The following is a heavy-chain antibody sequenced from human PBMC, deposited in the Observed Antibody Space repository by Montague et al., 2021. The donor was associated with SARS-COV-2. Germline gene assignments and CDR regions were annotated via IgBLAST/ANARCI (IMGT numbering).Heavy chain of an antibody. CDR1: GHAIKSNPYS. D-gene: IGHD4-23*01. CDR3: ARLDWKDYGGNYFYY. CDR2: IYSALYSDAES. V-gene: IGHV4-39*01. J-gene: IGHJ4*02. Sequence: SETLSLTCSVSGHAIKSNPYSWAWIRQPPGKGLEWVGRIYSALYSDAESWYNPSLKSRVTISVDTSKNQFSLNLTSVAATDTAVYYCARLDWKDYGGNYFYYWGQGTLVTVSP.